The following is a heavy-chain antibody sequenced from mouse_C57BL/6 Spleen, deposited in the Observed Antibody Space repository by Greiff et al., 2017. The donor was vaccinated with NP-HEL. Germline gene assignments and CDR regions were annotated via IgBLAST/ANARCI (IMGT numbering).Heavy chain of an antibody. CDR2: IDPSDSET. J-gene: IGHJ3*01. Sequence: QVHLQQPGAELVRPGSSVKLSCKASGYTFTSYWMHWVKQRPIQGLEWIGNIDPSDSETHYNQKFKDKATLTVDKSSSTAYMQLSSLTSEDSAVYYCARAGTRAWFAYWGQGTLVTVSA. CDR1: GYTFTSYW. D-gene: IGHD4-1*01. CDR3: ARAGTRAWFAY. V-gene: IGHV1-52*01.